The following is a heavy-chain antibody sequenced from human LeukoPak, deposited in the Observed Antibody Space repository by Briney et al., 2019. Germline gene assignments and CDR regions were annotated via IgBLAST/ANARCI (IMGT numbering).Heavy chain of an antibody. V-gene: IGHV3-48*01. CDR3: ARDRGGTVTKYYFDY. CDR1: GFTFSSYS. Sequence: GGSLTLACAASGFTFSSYSMNWVRQAPGKGLQWVSYISTSTVSNIYYADYVMGRLSISRDNAKNTLYLQMNSLRAEDTAVYYCARDRGGTVTKYYFDYWGQGTLVTVSS. J-gene: IGHJ4*02. D-gene: IGHD4-17*01. CDR2: ISTSTVSNI.